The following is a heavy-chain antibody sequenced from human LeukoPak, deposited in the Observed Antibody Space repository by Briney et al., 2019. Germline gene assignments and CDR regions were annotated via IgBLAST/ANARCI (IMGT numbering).Heavy chain of an antibody. CDR1: GGSFSGYY. CDR2: INHSGST. CDR3: ARLPLTYCGGDCYVQNWFDP. D-gene: IGHD2-21*02. V-gene: IGHV4-34*01. J-gene: IGHJ5*02. Sequence: SETLSLTCAVYGGSFSGYYWSWIRQPPGKGLEWIGEINHSGSTNYNPSLKSRVTISVDTSKNQFSLKLSSVTAADTAVCYCARLPLTYCGGDCYVQNWFDPWGQGTLVTVSS.